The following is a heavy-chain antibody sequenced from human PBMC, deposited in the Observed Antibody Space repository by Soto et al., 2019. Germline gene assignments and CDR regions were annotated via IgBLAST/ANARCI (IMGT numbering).Heavy chain of an antibody. D-gene: IGHD6-6*01. V-gene: IGHV3-33*01. J-gene: IGHJ6*03. Sequence: QVQLVESGGGVVQPGRSLRLSCAASGFTFSSYGMHWVRQAPGKGLEWVAVIWYDGSNKYYADSVKGRFTISRDNSKKTLDLEMNSLRAEDTAVYYCARGALFGGSSVYYYMDVWGKGTTVTVSS. CDR2: IWYDGSNK. CDR1: GFTFSSYG. CDR3: ARGALFGGSSVYYYMDV.